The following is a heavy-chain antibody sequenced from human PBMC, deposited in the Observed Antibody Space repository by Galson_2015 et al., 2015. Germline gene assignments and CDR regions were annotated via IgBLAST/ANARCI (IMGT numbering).Heavy chain of an antibody. CDR1: GFTFTSAY. D-gene: IGHD1-26*01. CDR2: INSKGAGGAT. J-gene: IGHJ4*02. V-gene: IGHV3-15*01. Sequence: SLRLSCAASGFTFTSAYMSWIRQAPGKGLEWVAQINSKGAGGATDYAAPVRGRFTISRDDSTATIHLQMNSLQTEDTAMYYCVTDVPAVGAGVFDYWGQGTLVTVSS. CDR3: VTDVPAVGAGVFDY.